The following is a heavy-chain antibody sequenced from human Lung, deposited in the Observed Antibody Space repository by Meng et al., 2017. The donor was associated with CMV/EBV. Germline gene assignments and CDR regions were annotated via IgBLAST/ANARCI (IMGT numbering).Heavy chain of an antibody. D-gene: IGHD2-2*01. CDR3: ARDQMEGVVVPAAMGY. CDR2: ISYDGSNK. V-gene: IGHV3-30-3*01. CDR1: GFTFSSYA. Sequence: QGQLVGSGGGVGQPGRSLRLSCAASGFTFSSYAMHWVRQAPGKGLEWVAVISYDGSNKYYADSVKGRFTISRDNSKNTLYLQMNSLRAEDTAVYYCARDQMEGVVVPAAMGYWGQGTLVTVSS. J-gene: IGHJ4*02.